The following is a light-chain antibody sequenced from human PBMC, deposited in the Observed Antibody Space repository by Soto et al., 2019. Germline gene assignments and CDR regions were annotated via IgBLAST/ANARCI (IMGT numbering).Light chain of an antibody. CDR3: QQYNNWPPYT. V-gene: IGKV3-15*01. CDR2: GAS. Sequence: EIVMTQSPATLSVSPGERATLSCRASQSVSSNLAWYQQKPGQAPRLLIYGASTRATGIPARFSGSGSGTEFPLTISSLQSEDFALYSCQQYNNWPPYTFGQGTKLEIK. CDR1: QSVSSN. J-gene: IGKJ2*01.